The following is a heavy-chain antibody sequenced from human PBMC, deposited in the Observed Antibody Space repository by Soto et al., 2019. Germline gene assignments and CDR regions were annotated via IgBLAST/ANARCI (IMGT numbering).Heavy chain of an antibody. CDR3: AKVKYNWNHGGNFDY. D-gene: IGHD1-20*01. J-gene: IGHJ4*02. CDR2: ISGSGGST. V-gene: IGHV3-23*01. CDR1: GFTFSSYA. Sequence: GGSLRLSCAASGFTFSSYAMSWVRQAPGKGLEWVSAISGSGGSTYYADSVKGRFTISRDNSKNTLYLQMNSLRAEDTAVYYCAKVKYNWNHGGNFDYWGQGTLVTVSS.